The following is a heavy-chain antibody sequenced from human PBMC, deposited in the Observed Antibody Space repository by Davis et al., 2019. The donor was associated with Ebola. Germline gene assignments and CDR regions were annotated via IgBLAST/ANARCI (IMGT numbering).Heavy chain of an antibody. V-gene: IGHV3-30-3*01. Sequence: PGGSLRLSCAASGFTFSSYAMHWVRQAPGKGLEWVAVISYDGSNKYYADSVKGRFTISRDNSKNTLYLQMNSLRAEDTAVYYCARDVVRRGGAFDIWGQGTMVTVSS. CDR1: GFTFSSYA. D-gene: IGHD2-15*01. J-gene: IGHJ3*02. CDR2: ISYDGSNK. CDR3: ARDVVRRGGAFDI.